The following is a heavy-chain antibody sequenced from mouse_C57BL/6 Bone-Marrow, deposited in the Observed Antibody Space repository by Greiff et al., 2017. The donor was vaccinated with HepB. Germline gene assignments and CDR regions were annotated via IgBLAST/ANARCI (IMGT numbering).Heavy chain of an antibody. CDR3: AVLPYAMDY. J-gene: IGHJ4*01. Sequence: EVKLVESGGDLVKPGGSLKLSCAASGFTFSSYGMSWVRQTPDKRLEWVATISSGGSYTYYPDSVKGRFTISRDNAKNTLYLQMSSLKSEDTAMYYCAVLPYAMDYWGQGTSVTVSS. V-gene: IGHV5-6*01. CDR2: ISSGGSYT. CDR1: GFTFSSYG.